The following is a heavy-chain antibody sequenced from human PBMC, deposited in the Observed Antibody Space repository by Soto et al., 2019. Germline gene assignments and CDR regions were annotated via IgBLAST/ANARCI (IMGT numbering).Heavy chain of an antibody. CDR3: ARGLAGDGYNSYYFDY. V-gene: IGHV4-34*01. CDR1: GGSFSGYY. D-gene: IGHD5-12*01. Sequence: PSETLSLTCAVYGGSFSGYYWSWIRQPPGKGLEWIGEINHSGSTNYNPSLKSRVTISVDTSKNQFSLKLSSVTAAGTAVYYCARGLAGDGYNSYYFDYWGQGTLVTVSS. J-gene: IGHJ4*02. CDR2: INHSGST.